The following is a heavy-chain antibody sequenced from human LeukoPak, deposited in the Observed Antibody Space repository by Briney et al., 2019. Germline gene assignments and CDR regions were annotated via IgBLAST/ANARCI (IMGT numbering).Heavy chain of an antibody. CDR1: GGSISSSSYY. CDR2: IYYSGST. Sequence: SETLSLTCTVSGGSISSSSYYWGWIRQPPGKGLEWIGSIYYSGSTYYNSPLKSRVTISVDTSKNQFSLKLSSVTAADTAVYYCARRNYDFWSGYYNRLDYWGQGTLVTVSS. D-gene: IGHD3-3*01. J-gene: IGHJ4*02. CDR3: ARRNYDFWSGYYNRLDY. V-gene: IGHV4-39*01.